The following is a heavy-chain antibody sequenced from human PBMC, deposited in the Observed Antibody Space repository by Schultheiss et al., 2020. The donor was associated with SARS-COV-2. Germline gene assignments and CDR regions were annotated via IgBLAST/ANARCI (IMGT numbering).Heavy chain of an antibody. CDR1: GGSISSYY. CDR3: ARGTNDYVWGFGGGDAFDI. CDR2: IYYSGST. Sequence: SETLSLTCTVSGGSISSYYWSWIRQPPGKGLEWIGYIYYSGSTNYNPSLKSRVTISVDTSKNQFSLKLSSVTAADTAVYYCARGTNDYVWGFGGGDAFDIWGQGTMVTVSS. D-gene: IGHD3-16*01. J-gene: IGHJ3*02. V-gene: IGHV4-59*01.